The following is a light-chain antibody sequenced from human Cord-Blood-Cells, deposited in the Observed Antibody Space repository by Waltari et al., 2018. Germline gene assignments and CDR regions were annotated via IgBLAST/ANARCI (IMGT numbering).Light chain of an antibody. V-gene: IGKV1-NL1*01. Sequence: DIQMTQSPSSLSASVGDRVTIPCRASQAISNSLAWYQQKPGKAPKLLLYAASSLESGVPARFSGSGSGTDYTLTISSLQPEDFATYYCQQYYSTPWTFGQGTKVEIK. J-gene: IGKJ1*01. CDR1: QAISNS. CDR2: AAS. CDR3: QQYYSTPWT.